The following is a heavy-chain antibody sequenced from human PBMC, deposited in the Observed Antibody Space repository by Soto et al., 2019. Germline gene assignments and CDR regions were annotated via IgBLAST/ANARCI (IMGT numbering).Heavy chain of an antibody. CDR1: GGTFSSYA. CDR2: IIPIFGTA. CDR3: ARDQGQLDAFDI. V-gene: IGHV1-69*13. Sequence: ASVKVSCKASGGTFSSYAISWVRQAPGQGLEWMGGIIPIFGTANYAQKLQGRVTITADESTSTAYMELSSLRSEDTAVYYCARDQGQLDAFDIWGQGTMVTVSS. J-gene: IGHJ3*02. D-gene: IGHD2-2*01.